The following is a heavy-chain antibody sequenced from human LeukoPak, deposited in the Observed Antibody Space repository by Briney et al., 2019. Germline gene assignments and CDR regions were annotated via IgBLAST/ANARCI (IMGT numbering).Heavy chain of an antibody. CDR1: GFTFSAYW. D-gene: IGHD6-13*01. CDR2: INQDGSEE. J-gene: IGHJ4*02. V-gene: IGHV3-7*03. CDR3: ANQVYSLFDY. Sequence: GGSLRLSCAASGFTFSAYWMAWVRQAPGKGLEWVANINQDGSEEYYADSVRGRFTISRDNAKNSLYLQMNSLRAEDTALYYCANQVYSLFDYWGQGTLVTVSS.